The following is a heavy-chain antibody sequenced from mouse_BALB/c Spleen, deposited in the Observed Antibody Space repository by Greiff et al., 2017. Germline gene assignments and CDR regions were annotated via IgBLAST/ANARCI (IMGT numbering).Heavy chain of an antibody. D-gene: IGHD1-1*01. V-gene: IGHV1-82*01. Sequence: QVQLQQSGPELVKPGASVKISCKASGYAFSSSWMNWVKQRPGQGLEWIGRIYPGDGDTNYNGKFKGKATLTADKSSSTAYMQLSSLTSVDSAVYFCARMVYYGSSFPFAYWGQGTLVTVSA. CDR3: ARMVYYGSSFPFAY. J-gene: IGHJ3*01. CDR2: IYPGDGDT. CDR1: GYAFSSSW.